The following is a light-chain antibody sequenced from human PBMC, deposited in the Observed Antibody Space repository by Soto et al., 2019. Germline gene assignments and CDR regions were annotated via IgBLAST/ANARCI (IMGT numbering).Light chain of an antibody. CDR1: QSVSSNF. CDR3: QQYSTSSPRYT. J-gene: IGKJ2*01. Sequence: EIVLTQSPGTLSLSPGERATLFCRASQSVSSNFLAWYQQKPGQAPRLLIYNASRRAAGIPDRFSGSGSGTEFTLTTSSLEHDDFAVDYCQQYSTSSPRYTFGQGTKLEIK. CDR2: NAS. V-gene: IGKV3-20*01.